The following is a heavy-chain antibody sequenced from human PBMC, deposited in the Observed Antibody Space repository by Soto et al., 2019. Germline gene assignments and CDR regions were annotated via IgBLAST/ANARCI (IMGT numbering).Heavy chain of an antibody. J-gene: IGHJ4*02. V-gene: IGHV3-23*01. CDR1: GFTFSSYA. CDR3: AKDQGYSYGYVSDY. Sequence: RGSLRLSCAASGFTFSSYAMSWVRQAPGKGLEWVSAISGSGGSTYYADSVKGRFTISRDNSKNTLYLQMNSLRAEDTAVYYCAKDQGYSYGYVSDYWGQGTLVTVSS. D-gene: IGHD5-18*01. CDR2: ISGSGGST.